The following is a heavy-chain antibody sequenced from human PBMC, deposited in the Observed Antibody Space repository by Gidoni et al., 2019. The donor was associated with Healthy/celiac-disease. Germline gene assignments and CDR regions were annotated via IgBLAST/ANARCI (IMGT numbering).Heavy chain of an antibody. Sequence: QVQLVQSGAEVKKPVSSVKVSCKASGYTLTSYYMPWVRQAPGQGLEWMGIITPSGGSTSYAQKFQGRVTMTRDTSTSTVYMELSSLRSEDTAVYYWARAVIAVAGTSPDYWGQGTLVTVSS. D-gene: IGHD6-19*01. V-gene: IGHV1-46*01. CDR3: ARAVIAVAGTSPDY. CDR1: GYTLTSYY. CDR2: ITPSGGST. J-gene: IGHJ4*02.